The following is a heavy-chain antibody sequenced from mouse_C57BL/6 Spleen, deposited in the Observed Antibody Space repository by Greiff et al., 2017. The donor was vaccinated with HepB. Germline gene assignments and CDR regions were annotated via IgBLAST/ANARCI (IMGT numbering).Heavy chain of an antibody. Sequence: EVQRVESGGGLVQPKGSLKLSCAASGFSFNTYAMNWVRQAPGKGLEWVARIRSKSNNYATYYADSVKDRFTISRDDSESMLYLQMNNLKTEDTAMYYCVRDGRGYFDYWGQGTTLTVSS. CDR1: GFSFNTYA. CDR2: IRSKSNNYAT. D-gene: IGHD2-3*01. V-gene: IGHV10-1*01. J-gene: IGHJ2*01. CDR3: VRDGRGYFDY.